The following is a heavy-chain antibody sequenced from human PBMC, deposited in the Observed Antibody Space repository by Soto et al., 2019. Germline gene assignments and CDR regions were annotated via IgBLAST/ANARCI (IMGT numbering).Heavy chain of an antibody. J-gene: IGHJ6*03. CDR3: TAPHCSSTSCFVYYYYYMDV. D-gene: IGHD2-2*01. CDR2: IKSKTDGGTT. V-gene: IGHV3-15*01. CDR1: GFTFSNAW. Sequence: GGSLRLSCAASGFTFSNAWMSWVRQAPGKGLEWVGRIKSKTDGGTTDYAAPVKGRFTISRDDSKNTLYLQMNSLKTEDTAVYYCTAPHCSSTSCFVYYYYYMDVWGKGTTVTVSS.